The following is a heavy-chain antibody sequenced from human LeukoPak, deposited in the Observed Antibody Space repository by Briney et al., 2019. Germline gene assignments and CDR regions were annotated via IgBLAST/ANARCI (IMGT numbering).Heavy chain of an antibody. CDR2: ITGSGSST. Sequence: ETGGSLRLSCAASGFTFSSSAMSWARQAPGKGLEWVSTITGSGSSTYSADSVKGRFTISRDNSKNTLYLQMNSLSAEDTAVYYCAKSVKYQLRGDYYYMDIWGKGTTVTVSS. CDR1: GFTFSSSA. CDR3: AKSVKYQLRGDYYYMDI. V-gene: IGHV3-23*01. D-gene: IGHD2-2*01. J-gene: IGHJ6*03.